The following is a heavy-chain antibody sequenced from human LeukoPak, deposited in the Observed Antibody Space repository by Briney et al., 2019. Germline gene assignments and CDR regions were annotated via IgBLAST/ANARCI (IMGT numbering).Heavy chain of an antibody. CDR3: ARDLVSGPSRGLDV. V-gene: IGHV4-30-4*01. D-gene: IGHD2-15*01. Sequence: SETLSLTCTVSGGSTSSYYWSWIRQPPGKGLEWIGYISYTGSTYDTPSLRSRVSISIDTSKKHFSLNLRSVTAADTAVYYCARDLVSGPSRGLDVWGQGTTVTVSS. CDR1: GGSTSSYY. J-gene: IGHJ6*02. CDR2: ISYTGST.